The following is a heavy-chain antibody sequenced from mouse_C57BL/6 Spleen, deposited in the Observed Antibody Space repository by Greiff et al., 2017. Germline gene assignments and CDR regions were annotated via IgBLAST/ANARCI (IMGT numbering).Heavy chain of an antibody. CDR3: ARGEELDGDYGGAIDY. Sequence: EVQLQQSGPVLVKPGASVKMSCKASGYTFTDYYMNWVKQSHGKSLEWIGVINPYNGGTSYNQKFKGQATLTVDKSSSTAYMELNSLTSEDSAVYYCARGEELDGDYGGAIDYWGQGTSVTVSA. V-gene: IGHV1-19*01. D-gene: IGHD2-13*01. CDR2: INPYNGGT. CDR1: GYTFTDYY. J-gene: IGHJ4*01.